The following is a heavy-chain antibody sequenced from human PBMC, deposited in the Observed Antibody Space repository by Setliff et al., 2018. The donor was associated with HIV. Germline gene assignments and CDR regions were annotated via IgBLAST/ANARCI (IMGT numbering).Heavy chain of an antibody. CDR2: VSDSGSG. CDR1: GDAISNGLY. D-gene: IGHD3-3*01. V-gene: IGHV4-38-2*02. Sequence: PSETLSLTCIVSGDAISNGLYWGWIRQPPGKGLEWIGTVSDSGSGHYNPPLNSRVTMSIDASKNHFSLKLTSVTAADTAVYYCARPLTPSFNFWGDAFAIWGQGTMVTVSS. J-gene: IGHJ3*02. CDR3: ARPLTPSFNFWGDAFAI.